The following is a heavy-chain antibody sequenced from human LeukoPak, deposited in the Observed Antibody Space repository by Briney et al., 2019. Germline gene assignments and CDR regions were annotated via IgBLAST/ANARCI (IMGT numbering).Heavy chain of an antibody. CDR3: ARDLDYGDSLGAGFDY. Sequence: SQTLSLTCPISGDSVSSNSAAWNWIRQSPSRGLEWLGRTYYRSKWYNDYAVSVKSRITINPDTSKNQFSLQLNSVTPEDTAVYYCARDLDYGDSLGAGFDYWGQGTLVTVSS. J-gene: IGHJ4*02. D-gene: IGHD4-17*01. CDR1: GDSVSSNSAA. V-gene: IGHV6-1*01. CDR2: TYYRSKWYN.